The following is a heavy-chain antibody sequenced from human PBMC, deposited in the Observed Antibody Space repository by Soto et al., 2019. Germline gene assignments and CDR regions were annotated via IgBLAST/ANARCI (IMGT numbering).Heavy chain of an antibody. CDR1: GDTFTGYY. V-gene: IGHV1-2*02. CDR2: INPNSGGT. J-gene: IGHJ6*02. Sequence: ASVKVSCKASGDTFTGYYMHWVRQAPGQGLEWMGWINPNSGGTNYAQKFQGRVTMTRDTSISTAYMELSRLRSDDTAVYYCAREGGQQQLVHPGYYYGMDVWGQGTTVTVSS. CDR3: AREGGQQQLVHPGYYYGMDV. D-gene: IGHD6-13*01.